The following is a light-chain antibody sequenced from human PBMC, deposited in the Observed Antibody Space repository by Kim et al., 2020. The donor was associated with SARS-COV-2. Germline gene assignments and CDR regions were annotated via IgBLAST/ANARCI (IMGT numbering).Light chain of an antibody. V-gene: IGLV8-61*01. Sequence: GGAVTLTGGLSHGSITTSYYPSCYQQTPGQAPRTLTYRTNTRSSGVPDRFSGSILGKKAALTITGAQADDESDYYCVLYMGSGIKVFGGGTQLTVL. J-gene: IGLJ3*02. CDR1: HGSITTSYY. CDR3: VLYMGSGIKV. CDR2: RTN.